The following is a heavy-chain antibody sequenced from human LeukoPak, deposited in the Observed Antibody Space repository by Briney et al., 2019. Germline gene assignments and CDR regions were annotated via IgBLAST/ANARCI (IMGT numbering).Heavy chain of an antibody. J-gene: IGHJ5*02. CDR1: GFTFSKSW. Sequence: GGSLRLSCVGSGFTFSKSWMHWVRQAPGKGPEYVAYINQDGSERNYIDSVKGRFTISRDNTRNSLFLQMCSLRDEDTAIYYCARWAGRCGGDCQSEDPWGLGTLVTVSS. V-gene: IGHV3-7*01. CDR3: ARWAGRCGGDCQSEDP. D-gene: IGHD2-21*02. CDR2: INQDGSER.